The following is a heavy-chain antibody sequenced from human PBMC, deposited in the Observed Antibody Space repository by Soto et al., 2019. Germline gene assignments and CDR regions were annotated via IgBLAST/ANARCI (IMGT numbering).Heavy chain of an antibody. CDR2: ISSSSSYI. CDR1: GFTFSSYS. Sequence: PGGSLRLSCAASGFTFSSYSMNWVRQAPGKGLEWVSSISSSSSYIYYADSVKGRFTISRDNAKNSLYLQMNSLRAEDTAVYYCARAVSSGWFRYFDYWGQGTLVTVSS. V-gene: IGHV3-21*01. CDR3: ARAVSSGWFRYFDY. D-gene: IGHD6-19*01. J-gene: IGHJ4*02.